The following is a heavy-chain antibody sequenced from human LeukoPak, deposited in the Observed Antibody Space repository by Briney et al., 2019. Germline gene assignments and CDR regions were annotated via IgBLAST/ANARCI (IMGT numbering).Heavy chain of an antibody. V-gene: IGHV3-7*05. Sequence: GGSLRLSCAASRFTFSNYWMSWVRQAPGKGLEWVANIKQDGSEYSYVDSVEGRFTISRDNAKNSLFLQMNSLRAEDTAVYYCARWVTTAYYGIDVWGQGTTVTVSS. J-gene: IGHJ6*02. CDR2: IKQDGSEY. CDR1: RFTFSNYW. CDR3: ARWVTTAYYGIDV. D-gene: IGHD4-17*01.